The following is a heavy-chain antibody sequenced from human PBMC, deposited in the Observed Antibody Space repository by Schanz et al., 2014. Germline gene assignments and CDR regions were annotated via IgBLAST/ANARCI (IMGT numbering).Heavy chain of an antibody. CDR1: GFSFGTYA. D-gene: IGHD2-15*01. J-gene: IGHJ4*02. V-gene: IGHV3-7*01. CDR3: ARLDPYCRSGTCSRAFDF. Sequence: EVHLLESGGGLVQPGGSLRLSCAASGFSFGTYAMSWVRQAPGKGLEWVANIKHDGSVKDYVDSVEGRFTISRDNAKRSLFLQMNSLRTEDTAVYYCARLDPYCRSGTCSRAFDFWGQGTLVTVSS. CDR2: IKHDGSVK.